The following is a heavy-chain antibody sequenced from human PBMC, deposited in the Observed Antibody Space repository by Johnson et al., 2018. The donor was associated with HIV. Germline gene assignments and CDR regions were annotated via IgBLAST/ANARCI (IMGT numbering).Heavy chain of an antibody. CDR3: ARGMVVAATKAFDS. V-gene: IGHV3-9*01. CDR2: ISWNSGSI. J-gene: IGHJ3*02. D-gene: IGHD2-15*01. CDR1: GFTFDDYA. Sequence: VQLVESGGGLVQPGRSLRLSCAASGFTFDDYAMHWVRQAPGKGLEWVSGISWNSGSIGYADSVKGRFTISRDNAKNSLYLQMNSLRAEDTAVYYCARGMVVAATKAFDSWGQGTMVTVSS.